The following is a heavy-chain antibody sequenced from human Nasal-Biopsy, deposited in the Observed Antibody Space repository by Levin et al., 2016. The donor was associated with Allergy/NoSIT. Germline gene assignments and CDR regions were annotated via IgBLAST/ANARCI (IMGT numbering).Heavy chain of an antibody. CDR1: GYSISSGYY. J-gene: IGHJ4*02. V-gene: IGHV4-38-2*01. CDR3: ARHEAEISSGWHIDH. D-gene: IGHD6-19*01. CDR2: IYHSGTT. Sequence: SETLSLTCAVSGYSISSGYYWGWIRQPPGKGLEWIGSIYHSGTTYYNPSLKSRVTISIETSKNQLSLRLSSVTAADTAVYYCARHEAEISSGWHIDHWGQGTLLTVAS.